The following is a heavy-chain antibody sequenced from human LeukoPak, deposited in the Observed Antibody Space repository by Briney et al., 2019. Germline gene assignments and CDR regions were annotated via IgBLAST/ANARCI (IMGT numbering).Heavy chain of an antibody. CDR2: IYSGGST. V-gene: IGHV3-53*01. CDR1: GFTVSSNY. D-gene: IGHD3-22*01. CDR3: ARDPNGGMDSSGFDY. J-gene: IGHJ4*02. Sequence: PGGSLRLSCAASGFTVSSNYMSWVRQAPGKGLEWVSVIYSGGSTYYADSVKGRFTISSDNSKNTLYLQMNSLRAEDTAVYYCARDPNGGMDSSGFDYWGQGTLVTVSS.